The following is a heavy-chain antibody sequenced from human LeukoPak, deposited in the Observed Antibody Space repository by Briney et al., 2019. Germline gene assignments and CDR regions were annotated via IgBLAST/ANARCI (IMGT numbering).Heavy chain of an antibody. CDR1: GFTVSSNY. J-gene: IGHJ4*02. Sequence: GGSPRLSCAASGFTVSSNYMSWVRQAPGKGLEWVSVIYSGGSTYYADSVKGRFTISRDNSKNTLYLQMNSLRAEDTAVYYCARGHDSSGNLDYWGQGTLVTVSS. V-gene: IGHV3-66*01. D-gene: IGHD3-22*01. CDR2: IYSGGST. CDR3: ARGHDSSGNLDY.